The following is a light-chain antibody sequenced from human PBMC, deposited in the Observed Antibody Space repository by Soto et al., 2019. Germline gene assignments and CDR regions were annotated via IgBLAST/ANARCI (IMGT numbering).Light chain of an antibody. CDR1: QSVSSSY. V-gene: IGKV3-20*01. J-gene: IGKJ1*01. Sequence: EIVLTQSPGTLSLSPGERSTLSCSSSQSVSSSYLAWYQQKPGQAPRLVIYAASNRATGIPDRFSGSGSGTDSTLTITRLEPEDFAVYYCQQYGSSPPWTFGQGTKVDIK. CDR3: QQYGSSPPWT. CDR2: AAS.